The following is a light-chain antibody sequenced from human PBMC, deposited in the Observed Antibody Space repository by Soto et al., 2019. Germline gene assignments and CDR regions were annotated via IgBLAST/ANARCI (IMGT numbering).Light chain of an antibody. CDR3: QQSYSTPPT. Sequence: DIQMTQSPSSLSASVGDRVTITCRTSQSISSYLNWYQKKQGKAHKLLIYAASSLQSGVPSRFSGSGSGTDFTLTISSLQPEDFATYYCQQSYSTPPTFGQGTKVDIK. J-gene: IGKJ1*01. CDR2: AAS. V-gene: IGKV1-39*01. CDR1: QSISSY.